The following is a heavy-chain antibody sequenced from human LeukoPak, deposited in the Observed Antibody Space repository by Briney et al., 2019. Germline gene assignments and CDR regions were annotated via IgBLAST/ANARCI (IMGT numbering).Heavy chain of an antibody. V-gene: IGHV4-39*01. CDR1: GGSISSGDYY. D-gene: IGHD4-17*01. Sequence: KTSETLSLTCTVFGGSISSGDYYWGWIRQPPGKGLEWIGSINYSGTTYYNPSLKSRAAISVDTSKNQFSLKLSSVTAADSAVYYCARRGATVTTSLGAFDYWGQGTLVTVSS. CDR2: INYSGTT. J-gene: IGHJ4*02. CDR3: ARRGATVTTSLGAFDY.